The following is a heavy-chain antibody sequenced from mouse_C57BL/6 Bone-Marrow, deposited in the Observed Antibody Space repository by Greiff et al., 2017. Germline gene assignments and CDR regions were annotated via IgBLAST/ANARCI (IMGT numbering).Heavy chain of an antibody. CDR1: GFNIKDYY. CDR2: IDPEDGDT. V-gene: IGHV14-1*01. D-gene: IGHD2-1*01. J-gene: IGHJ1*03. Sequence: EVQLQQSGAELVRPGASVKLSCTACGFNIKDYYMHWVKQRPEQGLEWIGRIDPEDGDTEYAPKFQGKATMTADTSSNTAYLQLSSLTSEDTAVYYCTDGNYWYFDVWGTGTTVTVSS. CDR3: TDGNYWYFDV.